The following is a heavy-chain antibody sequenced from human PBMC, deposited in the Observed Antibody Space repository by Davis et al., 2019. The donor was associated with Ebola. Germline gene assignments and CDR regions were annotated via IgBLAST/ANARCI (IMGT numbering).Heavy chain of an antibody. CDR3: ATKYDSSGYYSIGSFDY. D-gene: IGHD3-22*01. CDR2: IIPIFGTA. CDR1: AGTFSSYA. J-gene: IGHJ4*02. Sequence: SVQISCKASAGTFSSYAIRWVRQAPGQRLEWMGGIIPIFGTANYAQKFQGRVTITADKSTSTAYMELSSLRSEDTAVYYCATKYDSSGYYSIGSFDYWGQGTLVTVSS. V-gene: IGHV1-69*06.